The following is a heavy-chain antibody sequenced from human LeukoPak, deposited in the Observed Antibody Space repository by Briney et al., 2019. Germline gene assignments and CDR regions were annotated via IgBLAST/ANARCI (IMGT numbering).Heavy chain of an antibody. V-gene: IGHV1-2*02. D-gene: IGHD2-8*01. CDR3: ARGGLTLMVYAIYYYYYYMDV. CDR2: INPNSGGT. J-gene: IGHJ6*03. Sequence: GASVKVSCKASGGTFSSYAISWVRQAPGQGLEWMGWINPNSGGTNYAQKFQGRVTMTRDTSITTAYMEMSRLRSDDTAVYYCARGGLTLMVYAIYYYYYYMDVWGKGTTVTVSS. CDR1: GGTFSSYA.